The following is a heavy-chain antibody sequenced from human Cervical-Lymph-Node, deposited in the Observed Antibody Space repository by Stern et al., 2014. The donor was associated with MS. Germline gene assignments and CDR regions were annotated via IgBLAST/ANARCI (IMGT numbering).Heavy chain of an antibody. Sequence: QLQLQESGPGLLRPSETLSLTCTVSGASITSYYWSWIRQPPGKGLEWIGYIYYRGNTNYNASLKGRVAISIGTSKTQFSLRLSSVTAADTAVYYCARAIDLWGQGTLVTVSS. J-gene: IGHJ5*02. CDR1: GASITSYY. CDR3: ARAIDL. CDR2: IYYRGNT. V-gene: IGHV4-59*01.